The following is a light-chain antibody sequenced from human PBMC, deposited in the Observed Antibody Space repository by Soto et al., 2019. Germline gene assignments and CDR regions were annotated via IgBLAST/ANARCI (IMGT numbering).Light chain of an antibody. CDR3: TSYTSASTYV. Sequence: QSALTQPASVSGSPGQSIAISCTGTSSDVGGHDSVSWYQQHPGKAPKLMIYNVSNRPSGVSNRFSGSKSGNTPSLTISGLLAEDEADYFCTSYTSASTYVFGAGTKLTVL. CDR1: SSDVGGHDS. V-gene: IGLV2-14*01. J-gene: IGLJ1*01. CDR2: NVS.